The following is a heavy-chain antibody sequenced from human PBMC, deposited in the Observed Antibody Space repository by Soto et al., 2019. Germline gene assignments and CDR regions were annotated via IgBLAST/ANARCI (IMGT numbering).Heavy chain of an antibody. CDR3: ARGVGSSPPQY. D-gene: IGHD1-26*01. CDR1: GGSVSVYY. Sequence: SETLSLTCTISGGSVSVYYWSWIRQSTGQGLERIGYIYASGSPYYNPSLRSRVTISADTSKNQISLKLTSPTAADTAVYYCARGVGSSPPQYWGRGTLVTVSS. V-gene: IGHV4-59*02. J-gene: IGHJ4*02. CDR2: IYASGSP.